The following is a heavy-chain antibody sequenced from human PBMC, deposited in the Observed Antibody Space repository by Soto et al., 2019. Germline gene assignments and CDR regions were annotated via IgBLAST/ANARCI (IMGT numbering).Heavy chain of an antibody. J-gene: IGHJ5*02. CDR3: ARRGDIVLVPAAIPSYNWFDP. Sequence: QVQLVESGGGLVKPGGSLRLSCAASGFTFSDYYMSWIRQAPGKGLEWVSYISSSGSTIYYADSVKGRFTISRDNAKNSLYLQMNSLRAEDTAVYYCARRGDIVLVPAAIPSYNWFDPWGQGTLVTVSS. CDR1: GFTFSDYY. D-gene: IGHD2-2*01. CDR2: ISSSGSTI. V-gene: IGHV3-11*01.